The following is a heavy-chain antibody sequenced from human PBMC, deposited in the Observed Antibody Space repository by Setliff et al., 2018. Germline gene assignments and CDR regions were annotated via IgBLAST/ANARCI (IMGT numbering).Heavy chain of an antibody. Sequence: ASVKVSCKAFSYTFSSYGISWVRQAPGQGLEWMGWSSTYNGDTNYAQNLQGRVTMTTDTSTSTAYMELRSLRSDDTAVYYCARDRRNIVVAVVNAAFDIWGQGTMVTVSS. V-gene: IGHV1-18*01. CDR1: SYTFSSYG. J-gene: IGHJ3*02. CDR3: ARDRRNIVVAVVNAAFDI. D-gene: IGHD2-15*01. CDR2: SSTYNGDT.